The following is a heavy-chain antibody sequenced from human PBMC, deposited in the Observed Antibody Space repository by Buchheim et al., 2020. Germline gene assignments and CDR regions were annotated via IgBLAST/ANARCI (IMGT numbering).Heavy chain of an antibody. CDR2: IYYSGST. CDR3: ARVFYYDSSGYYSPASYYYGMDV. J-gene: IGHJ6*02. V-gene: IGHV4-59*01. D-gene: IGHD3-22*01. Sequence: QVQLQESGPGLVKPSETLSLTCTVSGGSISSYYWSWIRQPPGKGLEWIGYIYYSGSTNYNPSLKSRVTISVDTSKNQFSLKLSSVTAADTAVYYCARVFYYDSSGYYSPASYYYGMDVWGQGTT. CDR1: GGSISSYY.